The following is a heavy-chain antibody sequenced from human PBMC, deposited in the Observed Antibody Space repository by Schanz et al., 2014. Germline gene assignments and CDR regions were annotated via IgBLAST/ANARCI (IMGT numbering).Heavy chain of an antibody. CDR2: LIPILDVG. CDR3: ARGTMPGTFDI. Sequence: QVQLVQSGAEVKKPGSSVKVSCKASRSTFSSYTISWVRQARGQGLEWVGRLIPILDVGNYAQQFQGRVTFTADKSTSTAYMELSSLRYEDTALYYCARGTMPGTFDIWGQGTMVTASS. CDR1: RSTFSSYT. J-gene: IGHJ3*02. V-gene: IGHV1-69*02. D-gene: IGHD2-2*01.